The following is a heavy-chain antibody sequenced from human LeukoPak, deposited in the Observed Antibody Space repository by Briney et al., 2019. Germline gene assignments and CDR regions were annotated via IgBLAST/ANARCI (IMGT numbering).Heavy chain of an antibody. CDR2: IKEDGSKT. CDR1: GFTFNTHW. CDR3: VRGLDS. J-gene: IGHJ5*01. Sequence: GGSLRLSCVASGFTFNTHWVSWVRQAPGKGLEWVANIKEDGSKTDYVDSVKGRFTISRDNAKKTLYLQMNSLRDEDTAVYYCVRGLDSWGLGTLVTVSS. V-gene: IGHV3-7*04.